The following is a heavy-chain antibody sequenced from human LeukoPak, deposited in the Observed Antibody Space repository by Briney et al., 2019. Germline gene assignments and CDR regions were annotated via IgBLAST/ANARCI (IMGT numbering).Heavy chain of an antibody. D-gene: IGHD3-22*01. Sequence: GGSLRPSCAASGFTFSSYAMSWVRQAPGKGLEWVSAISGSGGSTYYADSVKGRFTISRDNSKNTLYLQMNSLRAEDTAVYYCAKDGSYYYDSSGYYSGYYYYYMDVWGKGTTVTVSS. CDR3: AKDGSYYYDSSGYYSGYYYYYMDV. V-gene: IGHV3-23*01. J-gene: IGHJ6*03. CDR1: GFTFSSYA. CDR2: ISGSGGST.